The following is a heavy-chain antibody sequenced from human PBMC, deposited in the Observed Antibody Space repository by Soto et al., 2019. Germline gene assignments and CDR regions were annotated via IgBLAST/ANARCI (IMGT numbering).Heavy chain of an antibody. CDR3: AREGLVLVPTTVNSDYYYYAMDV. D-gene: IGHD2-2*01. V-gene: IGHV1-69*13. J-gene: IGHJ6*02. Sequence: GTSVKLSCEDCGVRKSTNTITWMRQAPDQGLEWMGGIIPRSATSNYAQKFQGRVTITADESTNTAYMELSSLRSEDTAVYYCAREGLVLVPTTVNSDYYYYAMDVWGQGTTVTVSS. CDR1: GVRKSTNT. CDR2: IIPRSATS.